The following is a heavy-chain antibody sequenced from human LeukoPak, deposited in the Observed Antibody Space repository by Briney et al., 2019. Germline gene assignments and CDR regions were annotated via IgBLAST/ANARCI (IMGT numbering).Heavy chain of an antibody. J-gene: IGHJ2*01. Sequence: ASVKVSCKVSGYTLTELSMHWVRQATGQGLEWMGWMNPNSGNTGYAQKFQGRVTITRNTSISTAYMELSSLRSEDTAVYYCARQLDLEYWYFDLWGRGTLVTVSS. D-gene: IGHD1-1*01. CDR3: ARQLDLEYWYFDL. CDR1: GYTLTELS. CDR2: MNPNSGNT. V-gene: IGHV1-8*03.